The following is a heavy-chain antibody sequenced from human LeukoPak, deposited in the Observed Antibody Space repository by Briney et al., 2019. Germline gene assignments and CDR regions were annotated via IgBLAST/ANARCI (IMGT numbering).Heavy chain of an antibody. CDR1: GFSFSAYS. CDR3: APDFNRGGRDHY. CDR2: ISIGSDNI. Sequence: PGGSLRLSCTASGFSFSAYSMNWVRQAPGKGLEWFSFISIGSDNIHYADSVRGRFTISRDNAKNSLYLEMNSLRDEDTAVYYCAPDFNRGGRDHYWGQGTLVTVSS. D-gene: IGHD2/OR15-2a*01. J-gene: IGHJ4*02. V-gene: IGHV3-48*02.